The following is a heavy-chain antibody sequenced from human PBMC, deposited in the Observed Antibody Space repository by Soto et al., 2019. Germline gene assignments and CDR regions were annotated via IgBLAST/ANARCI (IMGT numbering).Heavy chain of an antibody. CDR2: ISTHGSST. V-gene: IGHV3-74*01. Sequence: EVQLVESGGGLVQPGGSLRLSCAATGFTFSTYGMHWVRQGPGKGLVWVSRISTHGSSTTYADSVKGRFTISRDNAKKTLYLQMNSLRAEDTAVYYCARATSSNQPFDYWGQGSRVTVSS. CDR1: GFTFSTYG. CDR3: ARATSSNQPFDY. D-gene: IGHD2-2*01. J-gene: IGHJ4*02.